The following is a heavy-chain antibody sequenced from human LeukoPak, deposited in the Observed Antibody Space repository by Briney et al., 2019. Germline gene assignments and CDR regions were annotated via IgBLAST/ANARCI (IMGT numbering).Heavy chain of an antibody. CDR3: ARGFPQSSHYYFDY. CDR2: ISGSGGST. D-gene: IGHD2-21*01. J-gene: IGHJ4*02. CDR1: GFTFSSYA. Sequence: GSLRLSCAASGFTFSSYAMSWVRQAPGKGLEWVSAISGSGGSTYYADSVKGRFTISRDNAKNSLYLQMNSLRAEDTAVYYCARGFPQSSHYYFDYWGQGTLVTVSS. V-gene: IGHV3-23*01.